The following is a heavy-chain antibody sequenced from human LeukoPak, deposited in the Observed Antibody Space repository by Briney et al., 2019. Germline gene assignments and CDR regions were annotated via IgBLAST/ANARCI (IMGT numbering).Heavy chain of an antibody. J-gene: IGHJ6*02. V-gene: IGHV3-74*01. Sequence: GGSLRLSCAASGFTFTTYWMHWVRQAPGKGLVWVSHINSDGSITSCADSVKGRFTISRDNAKNTLYLQMNSLRAEDTAVYYCARDAVDTANAVWGQGTTVTVSS. CDR2: INSDGSIT. CDR3: ARDAVDTANAV. CDR1: GFTFTTYW. D-gene: IGHD5-18*01.